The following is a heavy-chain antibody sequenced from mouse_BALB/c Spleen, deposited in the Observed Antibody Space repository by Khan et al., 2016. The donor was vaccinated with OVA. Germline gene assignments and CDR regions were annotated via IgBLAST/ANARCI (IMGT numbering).Heavy chain of an antibody. CDR3: ARIKKIVATYFDY. CDR2: TNPTNGRT. D-gene: IGHD1-1*01. Sequence: VQLQQSGAELVKAGASVKMSCKASGYPFTSYWMHWVKQRLGQGLEWFAETNPTNGRTYYNEKFKSKATLTVDKSSSTAYMLCVGPTFEDSAVYYCARIKKIVATYFDYWGQGTTLTVSS. J-gene: IGHJ2*01. CDR1: GYPFTSYW. V-gene: IGHV1S81*02.